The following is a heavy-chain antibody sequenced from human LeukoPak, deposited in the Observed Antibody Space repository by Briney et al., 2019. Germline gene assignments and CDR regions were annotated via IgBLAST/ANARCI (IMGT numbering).Heavy chain of an antibody. J-gene: IGHJ4*02. CDR1: GGSISSGDYY. CDR2: IYYSGST. V-gene: IGHV4-30-4*02. Sequence: SSETLSLTCTVSGGSISSGDYYWSWIRQPPGKGLEWIGYIYYSGSTYYNPSLKSRVTISVDTSKNQFSLKLSSVTAADTAVYYCARDRTYYYDSSGLDYWGQGTLVTVSS. D-gene: IGHD3-22*01. CDR3: ARDRTYYYDSSGLDY.